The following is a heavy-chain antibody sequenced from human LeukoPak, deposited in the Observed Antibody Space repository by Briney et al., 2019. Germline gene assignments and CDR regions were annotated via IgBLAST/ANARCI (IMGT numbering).Heavy chain of an antibody. V-gene: IGHV3-74*01. J-gene: IGHJ4*02. CDR1: GFTFSNYW. CDR3: ASLDAPNDY. D-gene: IGHD1-1*01. CDR2: ISRDGSST. Sequence: GGSLRLSCVASGFTFSNYWMHWVRQAPGKGLMWVSRISRDGSSTNYADSVKGRFTISRDNAKNTLYLQMNSLRAEDTAVYYCASLDAPNDYWGQGTLVTVSS.